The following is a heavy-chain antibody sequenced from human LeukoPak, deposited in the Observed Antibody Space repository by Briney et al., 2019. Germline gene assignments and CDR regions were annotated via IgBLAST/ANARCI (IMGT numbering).Heavy chain of an antibody. J-gene: IGHJ5*01. CDR1: GGSMSNIYY. V-gene: IGHV4-39*07. CDR2: IFYSGIT. CDR3: ARSRQASGLFNS. D-gene: IGHD3-10*01. Sequence: PSETLSLTCNVSGGSMSNIYYWGWIRQPPGKGLEWIGNIFYSGITYYNPSLKSRFTISVDRPKNQFFLNVTSLTAADTAVYYCARSRQASGLFNSWGQGTLVAVSS.